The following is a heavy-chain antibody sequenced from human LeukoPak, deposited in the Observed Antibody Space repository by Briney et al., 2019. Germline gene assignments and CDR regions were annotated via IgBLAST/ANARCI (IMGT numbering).Heavy chain of an antibody. Sequence: GGSLRLSCAASGFTFSSYSMNWVRQAPGKGLEWVSSISSSSSYIYYADSVKGRFTISRDNSKNTLYLQMNSLRAEDTAVYYCAKDSSLYFDYWGQGTLVTVSS. CDR2: ISSSSSYI. J-gene: IGHJ4*02. D-gene: IGHD3-16*02. CDR3: AKDSSLYFDY. V-gene: IGHV3-21*01. CDR1: GFTFSSYS.